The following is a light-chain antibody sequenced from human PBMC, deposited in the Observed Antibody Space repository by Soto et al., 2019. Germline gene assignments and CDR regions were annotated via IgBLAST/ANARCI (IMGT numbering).Light chain of an antibody. CDR3: HQYGSLPFT. Sequence: EIVLTQSPGTLSLSPGERATLSCRASQSVSTTYLGWYQQRPGQAPRLLIYGASSMATGIPDRFSGSGSGTQFTLTISRLEPEDFAVYYCHQYGSLPFTFGGGTKLKIK. J-gene: IGKJ4*01. CDR2: GAS. CDR1: QSVSTTY. V-gene: IGKV3-20*01.